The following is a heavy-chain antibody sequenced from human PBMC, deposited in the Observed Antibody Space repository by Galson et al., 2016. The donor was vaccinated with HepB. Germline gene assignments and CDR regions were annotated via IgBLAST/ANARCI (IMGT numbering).Heavy chain of an antibody. Sequence: SLRLSCAVSGFSLSDYDMTWVRQAPGKGLQWISYISASGATRWYADSVEGRFTISRDAAQTSVHLQMNSLRDEDTAVYYCARRKSLGGPYYSHKYMDVWGTGTTVIVSS. CDR2: ISASGATR. D-gene: IGHD3-10*01. J-gene: IGHJ6*03. CDR1: GFSLSDYD. V-gene: IGHV3-48*02. CDR3: ARRKSLGGPYYSHKYMDV.